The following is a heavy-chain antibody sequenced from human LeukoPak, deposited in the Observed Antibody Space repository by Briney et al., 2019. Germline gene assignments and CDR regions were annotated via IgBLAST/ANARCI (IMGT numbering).Heavy chain of an antibody. Sequence: GGSLRLSCAASGLTFSSYGMHWVRQAPGKGLEWVAFIRYDGNNKYYADSVKGRFTISRDNSKNTLYLQMNSLRAEDTAVYYCAKDRESHIVVVPAAQDYWGQGTLVTVSS. D-gene: IGHD2-2*01. CDR2: IRYDGNNK. CDR1: GLTFSSYG. V-gene: IGHV3-30*02. CDR3: AKDRESHIVVVPAAQDY. J-gene: IGHJ4*02.